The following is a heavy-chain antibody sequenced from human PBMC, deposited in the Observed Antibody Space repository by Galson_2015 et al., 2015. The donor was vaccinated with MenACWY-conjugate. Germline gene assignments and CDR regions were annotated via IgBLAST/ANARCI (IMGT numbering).Heavy chain of an antibody. CDR3: ARHPPGGRGMDV. D-gene: IGHD1-26*01. J-gene: IGHJ6*02. Sequence: QSGAEVKKPGESLKISCTGSGYSFTNYWIARVRQMPGKGLEWVGLIDPVNSNIRYSPSFQGRVTISADESISTAYLQWSSLKASDAARYFCARHPPGGRGMDVWGRGTTVTVS. CDR1: GYSFTNYW. CDR2: IDPVNSNI. V-gene: IGHV5-51*01.